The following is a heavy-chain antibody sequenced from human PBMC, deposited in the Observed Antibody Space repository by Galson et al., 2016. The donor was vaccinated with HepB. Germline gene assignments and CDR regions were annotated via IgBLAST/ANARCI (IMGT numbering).Heavy chain of an antibody. V-gene: IGHV4-39*02. CDR3: ARTFVDIYGRRYFDY. CDR2: ISYSGNT. CDR1: SDSFTGSSYY. J-gene: IGHJ4*02. Sequence: SETLSLTCTVSSDSFTGSSYYWAWIRQPPGKGLEWIGSISYSGNTYYNPSLKSRVTMSVDTSRKHFSLKLISVTAADTAVFYCARTFVDIYGRRYFDYWGPGTLVSGS. D-gene: IGHD5-18*01.